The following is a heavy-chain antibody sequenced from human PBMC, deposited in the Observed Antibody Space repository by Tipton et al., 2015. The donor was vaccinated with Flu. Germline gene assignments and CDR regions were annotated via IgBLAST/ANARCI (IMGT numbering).Heavy chain of an antibody. Sequence: QMQLVQSGAEVKKPGASVKVSCKVSGYTLTELSMHWVRQAPGKGLEWMGGFDPEDGKTIYAQKFQGRVTMTEDTSTDTAYMELSSLRSEDTAVYYCATDGARYQLLYYYYGMDVWGQGTTVTVPS. J-gene: IGHJ6*02. V-gene: IGHV1-24*01. D-gene: IGHD2-2*01. CDR1: GYTLTELS. CDR3: ATDGARYQLLYYYYGMDV. CDR2: FDPEDGKT.